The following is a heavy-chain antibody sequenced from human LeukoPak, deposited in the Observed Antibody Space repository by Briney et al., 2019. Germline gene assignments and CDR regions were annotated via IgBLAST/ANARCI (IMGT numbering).Heavy chain of an antibody. V-gene: IGHV3-23*01. Sequence: PGGSLRLSCAASGFTFSSYAMSWVRQAPGKGLEWVSSGSGSGGSTYYADSVKGRFTISRDNSKSTLFLQMNSLRAEDTAVYYCAKSSYYDSSGYYREYYFDYWAREPWSPSPQ. D-gene: IGHD3-22*01. CDR3: AKSSYYDSSGYYREYYFDY. CDR1: GFTFSSYA. J-gene: IGHJ4*02. CDR2: GSGSGGST.